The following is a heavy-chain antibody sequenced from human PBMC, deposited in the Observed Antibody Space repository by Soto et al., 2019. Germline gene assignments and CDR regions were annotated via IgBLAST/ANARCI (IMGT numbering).Heavy chain of an antibody. CDR2: MNPNSGNT. CDR1: GYTFTSYD. D-gene: IGHD2-15*01. J-gene: IGHJ6*03. Sequence: ASVKVSCKASGYTFTSYDSNWVRQATGQGLEWMGWMNPNSGNTGYAQKFQGRVTMTRNTSISTAYMELSSLRSEDTAVYYCAAYCSGGSCYSSSYMDVWGKGTTVTVSS. CDR3: AAYCSGGSCYSSSYMDV. V-gene: IGHV1-8*01.